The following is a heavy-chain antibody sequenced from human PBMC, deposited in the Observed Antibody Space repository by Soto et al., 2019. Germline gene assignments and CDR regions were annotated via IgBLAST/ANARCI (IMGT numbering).Heavy chain of an antibody. V-gene: IGHV1-18*01. D-gene: IGHD3-3*01. CDR1: GYTFTSYG. J-gene: IGHJ5*02. Sequence: ASVKVSCKASGYTFTSYGISWVRQAPGQGLEWMGWISAYNGNTDYAQKLQGRVTMTTDTSTSTAYMELRSLRSDDTAVYYCARERGITIFGVVPDPWGQGTLVTVSS. CDR3: ARERGITIFGVVPDP. CDR2: ISAYNGNT.